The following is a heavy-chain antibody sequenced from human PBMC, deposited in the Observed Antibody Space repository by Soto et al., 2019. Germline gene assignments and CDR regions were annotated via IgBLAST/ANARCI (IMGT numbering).Heavy chain of an antibody. Sequence: QVQLVESGGGVVQPGRSLRLSCAASGFTFSSFAMHWVRQAPGKGLEWVAVISYDGNNKYYADSVKGRFTISRDNSKNTLYLQMNSLRAEDTAVYYCARDRGYIYHSYYFDYWGQGTLVTVSS. CDR2: ISYDGNNK. CDR1: GFTFSSFA. V-gene: IGHV3-30-3*01. J-gene: IGHJ4*02. D-gene: IGHD5-18*01. CDR3: ARDRGYIYHSYYFDY.